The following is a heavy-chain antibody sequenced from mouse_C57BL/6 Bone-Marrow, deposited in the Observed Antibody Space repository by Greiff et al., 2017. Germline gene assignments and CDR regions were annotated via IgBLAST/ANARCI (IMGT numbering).Heavy chain of an antibody. CDR3: AREEYYYGIIWYFEV. Sequence: QVQLQQSGAELVRPGASVKLSCKASGYTFTDYYINWVKQRPGQGLEWIARIYPGSGNTYYNEKFKGKATLTAEKSSSTAYMQRSSLTSEDSAVYFCAREEYYYGIIWYFEVWGTGTTGTVSS. CDR1: GYTFTDYY. J-gene: IGHJ1*03. CDR2: IYPGSGNT. D-gene: IGHD1-1*01. V-gene: IGHV1-76*01.